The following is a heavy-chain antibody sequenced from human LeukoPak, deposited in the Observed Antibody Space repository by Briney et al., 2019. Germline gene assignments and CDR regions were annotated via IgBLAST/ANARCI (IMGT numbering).Heavy chain of an antibody. V-gene: IGHV4-4*02. J-gene: IGHJ4*02. CDR1: GGSISSDN. CDR2: IYTSGST. D-gene: IGHD3/OR15-3a*01. Sequence: SETLSLTCAVSGGSISSDNWWSWVRQPPGKGLEWIGRIYTSGSTNYNPSLKSRVTMSVDTSKNQFSLKLSSVTAADTAVYYCAREGLAFDYWGQGTLVTVSS. CDR3: AREGLAFDY.